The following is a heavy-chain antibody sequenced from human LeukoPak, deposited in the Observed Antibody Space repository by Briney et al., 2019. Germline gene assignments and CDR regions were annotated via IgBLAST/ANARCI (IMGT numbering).Heavy chain of an antibody. Sequence: GGSLRLSCAASGFTFSDYYMSWIRQAPGKGLEGVSYISSSGSTIYYADSVKGRFTISSVNAKNLLYLEMNGLRAEDTAVHCGARAFGPARVYNWFDPWPQGTLVTVSS. J-gene: IGHJ5*02. CDR2: ISSSGSTI. V-gene: IGHV3-11*01. CDR3: ARAFGPARVYNWFDP. CDR1: GFTFSDYY. D-gene: IGHD3/OR15-3a*01.